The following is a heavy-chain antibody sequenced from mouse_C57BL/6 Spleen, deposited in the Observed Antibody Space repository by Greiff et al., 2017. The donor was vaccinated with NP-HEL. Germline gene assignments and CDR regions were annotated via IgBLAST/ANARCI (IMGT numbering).Heavy chain of an antibody. CDR1: GYSITSGYY. V-gene: IGHV3-6*01. Sequence: DVQLQESGPGLVKPSQSLSLTCSVTGYSITSGYYWNWIRQFPGNKLEWMGYISYDGSNNYNPSLKNRISITRDTSKNQFFLKLNSVTTEDTATYYCASPPMDYWGQGTSVTVSS. CDR3: ASPPMDY. CDR2: ISYDGSN. J-gene: IGHJ4*01.